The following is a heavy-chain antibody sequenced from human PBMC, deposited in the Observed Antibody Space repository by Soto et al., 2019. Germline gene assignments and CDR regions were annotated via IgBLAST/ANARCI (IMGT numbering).Heavy chain of an antibody. V-gene: IGHV3-30*18. J-gene: IGHJ4*02. Sequence: QVQLVESGGGVVQPGRSLRLSCAASGFTFKSYGMHWVRQAPGKGLEWVAVISYDGNNKYYADSVKGRFTISRDIPKNTLYLQLSSLRAEDTAVYYCAKESLYTTLDYWGQGTLVTVSS. CDR2: ISYDGNNK. CDR1: GFTFKSYG. D-gene: IGHD1-1*01. CDR3: AKESLYTTLDY.